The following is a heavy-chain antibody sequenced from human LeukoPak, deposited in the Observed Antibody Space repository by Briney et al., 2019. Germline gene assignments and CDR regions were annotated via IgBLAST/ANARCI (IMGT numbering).Heavy chain of an antibody. CDR2: ISSSTNTI. J-gene: IGHJ3*02. CDR1: GFTFSSYS. CDR3: ARGGYGANDDAFDI. Sequence: SGGSLRLSCAASGFTFSSYSMNWVRQAPGKGLEWVSYISSSTNTIYYEDSVKGRFTISRDNAKNSLFLQMNSLRDEDTAVYYCARGGYGANDDAFDIWGQGTMVTVSS. D-gene: IGHD4-23*01. V-gene: IGHV3-48*02.